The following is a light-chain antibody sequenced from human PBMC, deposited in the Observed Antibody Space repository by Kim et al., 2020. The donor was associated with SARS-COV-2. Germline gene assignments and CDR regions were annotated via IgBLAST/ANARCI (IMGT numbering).Light chain of an antibody. Sequence: QSALTQPASVSGSPGQSITISCTGTSSDVGSYNLVSWYQQHPGKAPKLMIYEGSKRPSGVSNRFSGSKSGNTASLTISGLQAEDEADYYCCSYAGSSSWVFGGGIKVTVL. CDR1: SSDVGSYNL. V-gene: IGLV2-23*01. CDR3: CSYAGSSSWV. CDR2: EGS. J-gene: IGLJ3*02.